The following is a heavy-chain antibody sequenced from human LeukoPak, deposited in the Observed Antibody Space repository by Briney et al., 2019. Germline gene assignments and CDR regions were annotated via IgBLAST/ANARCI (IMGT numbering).Heavy chain of an antibody. V-gene: IGHV3-73*01. Sequence: GGSLKLSCAASGFTSSGSAMHWVRQASGKGLEWVGRIRSKANSYATAYAASVKGRFTISRDDSKNTAYLQMNSLKTEDTAVYYCTRANAEAARFYYYYGMDVWGQGTTVTVSS. CDR2: IRSKANSYAT. CDR3: TRANAEAARFYYYYGMDV. J-gene: IGHJ6*02. D-gene: IGHD2-15*01. CDR1: GFTSSGSA.